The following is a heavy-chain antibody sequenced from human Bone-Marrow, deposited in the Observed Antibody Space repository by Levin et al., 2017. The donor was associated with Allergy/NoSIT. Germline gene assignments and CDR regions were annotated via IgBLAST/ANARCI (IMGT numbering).Heavy chain of an antibody. CDR3: ARDRLDDDYSNYGGMDV. V-gene: IGHV3-30-3*01. CDR1: GFTFSSYA. J-gene: IGHJ6*02. CDR2: ISYDGSNK. Sequence: GGSLRLSCAASGFTFSSYAMHWVRQAPGKGLEWVAVISYDGSNKYYADSVKGRFTISRDNSKNTLYLQMNSLRAEDTAVYYCARDRLDDDYSNYGGMDVWGQGTTVTVSS. D-gene: IGHD4-11*01.